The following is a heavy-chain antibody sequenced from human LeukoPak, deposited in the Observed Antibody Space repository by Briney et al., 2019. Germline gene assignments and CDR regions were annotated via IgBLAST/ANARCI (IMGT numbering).Heavy chain of an antibody. CDR1: GGSISSSSHF. V-gene: IGHV4-39*01. Sequence: PSETLSLTCTVSGGSISSSSHFWGGIRQPPGKGLEWIGNIYYGGNTYYNPSLKSRVTISVDTSKNQFSLNLNSVTAADTAVYYCASNFGSGSLDYWGQGTLITVSS. CDR2: IYYGGNT. CDR3: ASNFGSGSLDY. D-gene: IGHD3-10*01. J-gene: IGHJ4*02.